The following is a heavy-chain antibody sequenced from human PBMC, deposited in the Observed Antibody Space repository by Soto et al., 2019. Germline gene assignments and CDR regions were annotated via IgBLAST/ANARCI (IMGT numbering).Heavy chain of an antibody. CDR2: ISSSSSYI. CDR3: ARNRKTDIVVVVAATPNWFDP. CDR1: GFTFSSYS. J-gene: IGHJ5*02. Sequence: GGSLRLSCAASGFTFSSYSMNWVRQAPGKGLEWVSSISSSSSYIYYADSVKGRFTISRDNAKNSLYLQMNSLRAEDTAVYYCARNRKTDIVVVVAATPNWFDPWGQGTLVTVSS. V-gene: IGHV3-21*01. D-gene: IGHD2-15*01.